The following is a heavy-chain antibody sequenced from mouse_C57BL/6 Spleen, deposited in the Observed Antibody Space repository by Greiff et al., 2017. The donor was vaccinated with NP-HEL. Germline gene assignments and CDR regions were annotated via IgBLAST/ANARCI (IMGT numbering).Heavy chain of an antibody. J-gene: IGHJ1*03. V-gene: IGHV1-61*01. Sequence: QVQLQQPGAELVRPGSSVKLSCKASGYTFTSYWMDWVKQRPGQGLEWIGNIYPSDSETHYNQKFKDKATLTVDKSSSTAYMQLSSLTSEDSAVYYCAREKIRAWYFDVWGTGTTVTVSS. CDR3: AREKIRAWYFDV. CDR1: GYTFTSYW. CDR2: IYPSDSET. D-gene: IGHD5-1-1*01.